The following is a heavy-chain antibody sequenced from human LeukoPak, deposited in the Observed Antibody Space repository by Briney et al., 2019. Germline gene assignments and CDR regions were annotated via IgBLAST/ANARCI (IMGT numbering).Heavy chain of an antibody. CDR1: GFTFSSYW. V-gene: IGHV3-74*01. D-gene: IGHD2-15*01. CDR3: ARVYSGGSSARYYYYMDV. CDR2: IKTDGSST. J-gene: IGHJ6*03. Sequence: GGSLRLSCAASGFTFSSYWMHWVRQAPGKGLVWVSHIKTDGSSTNYAESVKGRFTISRDNAKNTVYLQMNSLRAEDTAVYYCARVYSGGSSARYYYYMDVWGKGTTVTVSS.